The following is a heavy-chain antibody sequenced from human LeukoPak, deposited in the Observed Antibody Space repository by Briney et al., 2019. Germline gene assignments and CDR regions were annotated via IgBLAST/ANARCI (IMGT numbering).Heavy chain of an antibody. J-gene: IGHJ4*02. D-gene: IGHD6-13*01. V-gene: IGHV1-69*04. CDR2: IIPILGIA. Sequence: GASVKVSCKASGGTFSSYAISWVRQAPGQGLERMGRIIPILGIANYAQKFQGRVTITADKSTSTAYMELSSLRSEDTAVYYCARDIKKGSSWYEAAYWGQGTLVTVSS. CDR3: ARDIKKGSSWYEAAY. CDR1: GGTFSSYA.